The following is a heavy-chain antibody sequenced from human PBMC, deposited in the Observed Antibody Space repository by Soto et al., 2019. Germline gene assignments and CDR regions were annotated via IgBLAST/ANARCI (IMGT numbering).Heavy chain of an antibody. V-gene: IGHV2-5*02. Sequence: SGATPVNPTQTLTLTCTFSGFSLSTSGVGVGWIRQPPGKALEWLALIYWDDDKRYSPSLKSRLTITKDTSKNQVVLTMTNMDPVDTATYYCAHSIVVVVAVQPGHVNYLYDLRGQRTLVTVSS. CDR3: AHSIVVVVAVQPGHVNYLYDL. J-gene: IGHJ5*02. D-gene: IGHD2-15*01. CDR2: IYWDDDK. CDR1: GFSLSTSGVG.